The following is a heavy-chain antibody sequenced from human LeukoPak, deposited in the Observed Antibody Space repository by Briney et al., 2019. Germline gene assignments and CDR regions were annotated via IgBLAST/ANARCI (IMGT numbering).Heavy chain of an antibody. V-gene: IGHV1-69*04. CDR3: ARGKPPSGIVGATRFDY. Sequence: ASVKVSCKAPGGTFSSYAISGVRQAPGQGLEWMGRIIPILGIANYAQKFQGRVTITADKSTSTAYMELSSLRSEDTAVYYCARGKPPSGIVGATRFDYWGQGTLVTVSS. J-gene: IGHJ4*02. CDR1: GGTFSSYA. CDR2: IIPILGIA. D-gene: IGHD1-26*01.